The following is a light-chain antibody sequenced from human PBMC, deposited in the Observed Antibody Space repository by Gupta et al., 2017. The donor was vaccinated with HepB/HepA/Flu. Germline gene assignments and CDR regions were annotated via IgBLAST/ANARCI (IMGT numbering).Light chain of an antibody. CDR1: SFNIGSNT. J-gene: IGLJ3*02. CDR3: AAWDDSLSGWV. V-gene: IGLV1-44*01. Sequence: SVLTQPPPASGTPGQGVTIPCSGSSFNIGSNTVNWYQQLPGTAPKLLIQSNNQRPSGIPDRFSGSRSGTSASLAISGLQSEDEADYYCAAWDDSLSGWVFGGGTKLTVL. CDR2: SNN.